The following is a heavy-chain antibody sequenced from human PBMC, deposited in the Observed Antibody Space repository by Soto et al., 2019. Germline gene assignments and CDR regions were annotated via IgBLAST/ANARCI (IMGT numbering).Heavy chain of an antibody. CDR2: IYYTGTT. CDR1: DSPISSYY. Sequence: SETLSLTCTVSDSPISSYYWGWFRQPPGLGLEWVGYIYYTGTTTYNPSLRSRVAISLDASKSQFSLNLTSVTAADTGVYFCARLGGYYQAFDYWGPGALVTVS. V-gene: IGHV4-59*08. CDR3: ARLGGYYQAFDY. J-gene: IGHJ4*01. D-gene: IGHD3-22*01.